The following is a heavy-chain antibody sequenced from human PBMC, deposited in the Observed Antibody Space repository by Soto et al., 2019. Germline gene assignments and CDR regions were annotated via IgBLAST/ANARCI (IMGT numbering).Heavy chain of an antibody. Sequence: SVKVSCKASGGTFSSYAISWVRQAPGQGLEWMGGIIPIFGTANYAQKFQGRVTITADESTSTAYMELSSLRSEDTAVYYCARVGIAAAGTIIYYYYGMDVWGQGTTVTVSS. J-gene: IGHJ6*02. V-gene: IGHV1-69*13. D-gene: IGHD6-13*01. CDR2: IIPIFGTA. CDR1: GGTFSSYA. CDR3: ARVGIAAAGTIIYYYYGMDV.